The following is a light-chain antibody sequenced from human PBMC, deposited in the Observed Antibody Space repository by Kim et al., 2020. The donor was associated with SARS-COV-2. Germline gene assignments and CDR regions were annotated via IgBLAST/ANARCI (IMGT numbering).Light chain of an antibody. J-gene: IGLJ3*02. CDR3: GTWDGGLSAAWV. CDR1: TSNIGNNY. V-gene: IGLV1-51*01. CDR2: DNS. Sequence: QKGTISCSGSTSNIGNNYLSWYQHLPVTAPKLLIYDNSKRPSGIPARFSGSKSGTSATLGITGLQPGDEADYYCGTWDGGLSAAWVFGVGTKLTVL.